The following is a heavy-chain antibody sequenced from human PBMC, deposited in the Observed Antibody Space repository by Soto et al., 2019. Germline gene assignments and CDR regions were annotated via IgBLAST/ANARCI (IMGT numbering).Heavy chain of an antibody. V-gene: IGHV1-69*13. CDR2: IIPIFGTA. D-gene: IGHD6-13*01. CDR3: ARDTLPQQLINQLGDV. CDR1: GGTFSSYA. Sequence: SVKVSCKASGGTFSSYAISWVRQAPGQGLEWMGGIIPIFGTANYAQKFQGRVTITADESTSTAYMELSSLRSEDTAVYYCARDTLPQQLINQLGDVWGQGTTVTVSS. J-gene: IGHJ6*02.